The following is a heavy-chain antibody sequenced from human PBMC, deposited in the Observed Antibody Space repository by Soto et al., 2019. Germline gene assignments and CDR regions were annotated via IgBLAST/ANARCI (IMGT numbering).Heavy chain of an antibody. J-gene: IGHJ5*02. CDR2: IYYSGST. D-gene: IGHD3-10*01. CDR3: ARDLGSGSYYNWFDP. Sequence: TSETLSLTCTVSGGSISSGIYYWTWIRQHPGKGLEWIGYIYYSGSTYYNPSLKSRITMSIDTSKNQFYLNLSSVTAADTAVYYCARDLGSGSYYNWFDPWGQGXLVTVYS. CDR1: GGSISSGIYY. V-gene: IGHV4-31*03.